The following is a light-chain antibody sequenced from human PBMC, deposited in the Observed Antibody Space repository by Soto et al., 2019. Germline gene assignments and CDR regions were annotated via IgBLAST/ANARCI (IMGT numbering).Light chain of an antibody. J-gene: IGKJ1*01. CDR1: QSVNSN. V-gene: IGKV3D-15*01. CDR2: GAF. CDR3: PQYNTWPRT. Sequence: EIVMTQSPATLSVSPGERATLSCRASQSVNSNLAWYQQRPGQAPSLLIYGAFNRATNISARFSGSGSWTEFTRTLTSLQSEDFAIYYCPQYNTWPRTFGQGTKVEIK.